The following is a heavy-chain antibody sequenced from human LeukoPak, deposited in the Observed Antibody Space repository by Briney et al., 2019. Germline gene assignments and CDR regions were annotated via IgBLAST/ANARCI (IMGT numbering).Heavy chain of an antibody. J-gene: IGHJ5*02. CDR3: AGAAAGVGPRFDP. CDR1: GGSISSGSYY. CDR2: IYTSGST. Sequence: SETLSLTCTVSGGSISSGSYYWSWIRQPAGKGLEWIGRIYTSGSTNYNPSLKSRVTISVDTSKNQFSLKLSSVTAADTAVYYCAGAAAGVGPRFDPWGQGTLVTVS. D-gene: IGHD6-13*01. V-gene: IGHV4-61*02.